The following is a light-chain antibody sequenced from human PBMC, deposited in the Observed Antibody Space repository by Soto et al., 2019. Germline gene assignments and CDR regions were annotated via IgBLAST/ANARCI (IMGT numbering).Light chain of an antibody. V-gene: IGKV1-39*01. J-gene: IGKJ4*01. Sequence: DIPMTQSPSSLSASVGDRVTITCRASQSISSYLNWYQQKPGKAPKLLIYAASSLQSGVPSRFSGSGSGTDFTLTISSLQPEDFATYYCQQSYSTPLTFGGETKEEIK. CDR1: QSISSY. CDR3: QQSYSTPLT. CDR2: AAS.